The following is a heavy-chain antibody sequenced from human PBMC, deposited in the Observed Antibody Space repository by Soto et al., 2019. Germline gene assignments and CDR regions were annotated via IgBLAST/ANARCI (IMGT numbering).Heavy chain of an antibody. CDR3: ARDPRSGYDSSNYYYTGAFDI. D-gene: IGHD3-22*01. Sequence: SETLSLTCTVSGGSISSYYWSWIRQHPGKGLEWIGYIYYSGNTYYNPSLKSRVTISVDTSKNQFSLKLSSVTAADTAVYYCARDPRSGYDSSNYYYTGAFDIWGQGTMVTVSS. CDR2: IYYSGNT. CDR1: GGSISSYY. J-gene: IGHJ3*02. V-gene: IGHV4-59*06.